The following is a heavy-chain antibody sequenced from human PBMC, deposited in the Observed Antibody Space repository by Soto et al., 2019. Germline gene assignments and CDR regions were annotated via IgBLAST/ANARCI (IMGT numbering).Heavy chain of an antibody. Sequence: QLQLQESGSGLVKPSQTLSLTCAVSGGSISSGGYSWSWIWQPPGKGLEWIGYIYHRGSTYYNPSLKSRVTISVDRSKNQFSLKLSSVTAADTAVYYCARGPWNDDMGHFDPWGQGTLVTVSS. D-gene: IGHD1-1*01. J-gene: IGHJ5*02. CDR1: GGSISSGGYS. CDR2: IYHRGST. CDR3: ARGPWNDDMGHFDP. V-gene: IGHV4-30-2*01.